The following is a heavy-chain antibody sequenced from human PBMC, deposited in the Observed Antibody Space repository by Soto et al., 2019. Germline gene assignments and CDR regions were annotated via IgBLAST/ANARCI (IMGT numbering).Heavy chain of an antibody. J-gene: IGHJ3*02. CDR2: IYYSGST. V-gene: IGHV4-59*08. D-gene: IGHD3-10*01. Sequence: SETLSLTCTVSGGSISSYYWSWIRQPPGKGLEWIGYIYYSGSTNYNPSLKSRVTISVDTSKNQFSLKLSSVTAADTAVYYCARQSRGINYYGSGSYAFDIWGQGTMVTVSS. CDR3: ARQSRGINYYGSGSYAFDI. CDR1: GGSISSYY.